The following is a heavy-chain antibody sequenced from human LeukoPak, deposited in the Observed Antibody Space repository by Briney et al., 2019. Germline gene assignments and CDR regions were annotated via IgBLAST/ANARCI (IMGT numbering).Heavy chain of an antibody. D-gene: IGHD3-22*01. V-gene: IGHV4-30-2*01. CDR1: GGSISSGGYS. J-gene: IGHJ5*02. CDR3: ARDYYDSSGSYPNRMFDP. CDR2: IYHGGST. Sequence: SETLSLTCAVSGGSISSGGYSWSWIRQPPGKGLEWIGYIYHGGSTYYNPSLKSRVTISVDRSKNQFSLKLSSVTAADTAVYYCARDYYDSSGSYPNRMFDPWGQGTLVTVSS.